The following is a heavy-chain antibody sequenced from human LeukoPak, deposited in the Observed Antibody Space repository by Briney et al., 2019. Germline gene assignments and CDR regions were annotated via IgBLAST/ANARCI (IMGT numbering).Heavy chain of an antibody. D-gene: IGHD3-22*01. Sequence: SVKVSCKASGGTFSSYAISWVRQAPGQGLEWMGGIIPIFGTANYAQKFQGRVTITADESTSTAYMELSSLRSEDTAVYYCARAWAGDSSGPQRAHYWFDPWGQETLVTVSS. CDR2: IIPIFGTA. V-gene: IGHV1-69*13. CDR3: ARAWAGDSSGPQRAHYWFDP. J-gene: IGHJ5*02. CDR1: GGTFSSYA.